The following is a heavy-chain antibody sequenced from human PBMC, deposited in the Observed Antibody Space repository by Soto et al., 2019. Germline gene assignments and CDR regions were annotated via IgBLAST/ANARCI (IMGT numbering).Heavy chain of an antibody. CDR2: ISYSGTT. Sequence: QVQLQESGPGLVKPSETLSLTCAVSGGSLSGTYWWSWVRQAPGGGLQWIGEISYSGTTHYDPSLMSRVTISMDKSRSEFSLTLISVTAADSASYYCARHILVTGTRGFDFWGQGILVTVSS. CDR1: GGSLSGTYW. V-gene: IGHV4-4*02. D-gene: IGHD6-19*01. CDR3: ARHILVTGTRGFDF. J-gene: IGHJ4*02.